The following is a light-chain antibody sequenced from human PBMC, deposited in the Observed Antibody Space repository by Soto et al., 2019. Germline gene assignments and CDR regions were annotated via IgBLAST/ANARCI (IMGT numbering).Light chain of an antibody. J-gene: IGKJ1*01. CDR2: AAS. CDR3: QQYYSHST. Sequence: AIRMTQSPSSLSASTGDRVTITCRASQGISSYLAWYQQKPGKAPKLLIYAASTLQSGVPSRFSGSGSGTDFTLTISCLQSEDFATYYCQQYYSHSTFGQGTKVEIK. CDR1: QGISSY. V-gene: IGKV1-8*01.